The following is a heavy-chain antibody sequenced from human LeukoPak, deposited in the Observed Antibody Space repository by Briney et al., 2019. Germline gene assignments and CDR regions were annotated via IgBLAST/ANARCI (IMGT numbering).Heavy chain of an antibody. V-gene: IGHV1-8*01. CDR3: ATRGYSGYSPFDY. J-gene: IGHJ4*02. CDR2: MNPNSGNT. CDR1: GYTFTSYD. D-gene: IGHD5-12*01. Sequence: ASVKVSCKASGYTFTSYDINWVRQATGQGLEWMGWMNPNSGNTGYAQKFQGRVAMTRNTSISTAYMELSSLRSEDTAVYYCATRGYSGYSPFDYWGQGTLVTVSS.